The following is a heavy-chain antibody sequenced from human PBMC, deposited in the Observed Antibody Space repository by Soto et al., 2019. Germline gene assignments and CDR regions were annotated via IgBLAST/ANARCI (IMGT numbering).Heavy chain of an antibody. Sequence: QVQLVQSGAEMKKPGSSLKVSCQGSGDTFSTYTVNWVRQAPGQGLEWVGGFIPTLRIANYAQKLQDRVKISADFSTSTVYLEVSSLRSEDTAIYYCARGGTSYYFYCMYVWCRGTTVTVSS. V-gene: IGHV1-69*02. D-gene: IGHD1-26*01. J-gene: IGHJ6*03. CDR2: FIPTLRIA. CDR3: ARGGTSYYFYCMYV. CDR1: GDTFSTYT.